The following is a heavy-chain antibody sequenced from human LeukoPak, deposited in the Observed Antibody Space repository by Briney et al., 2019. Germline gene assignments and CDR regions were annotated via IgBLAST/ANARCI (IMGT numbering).Heavy chain of an antibody. CDR2: ISGNGGNT. CDR3: AKDPRSDLSPFDY. V-gene: IGHV3-23*01. J-gene: IGHJ4*02. D-gene: IGHD2-21*01. Sequence: GGSLRLSCAASGFTFSSCGMSWVRQPPGKGLEWVSGISGNGGNTYYAGSVKGRFTISRENSKNTLYLQMNSLRADDTAVYYCAKDPRSDLSPFDYWGQGTVVTVAS. CDR1: GFTFSSCG.